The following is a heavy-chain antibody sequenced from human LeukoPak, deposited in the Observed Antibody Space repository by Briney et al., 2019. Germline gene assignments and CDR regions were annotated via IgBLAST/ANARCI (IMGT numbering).Heavy chain of an antibody. D-gene: IGHD2-2*01. CDR3: ARLHCSSTSCYWGSWFDP. CDR1: GGTFSSYA. Sequence: ASVKVSCKASGGTFSSYAISWVRQAPGQGLEWMGGIIPIFGTANYAQKFQGRVTTTTDESTSTAYMELSSLRSEDTAVYYCARLHCSSTSCYWGSWFDPWGQGTLVTVSS. J-gene: IGHJ5*02. CDR2: IIPIFGTA. V-gene: IGHV1-69*05.